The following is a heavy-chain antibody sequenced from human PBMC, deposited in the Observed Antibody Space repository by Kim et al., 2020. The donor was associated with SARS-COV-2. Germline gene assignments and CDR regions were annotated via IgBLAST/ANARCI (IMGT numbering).Heavy chain of an antibody. V-gene: IGHV1-18*01. CDR2: ISAYNGNT. J-gene: IGHJ4*02. CDR1: GYTFTSYG. D-gene: IGHD6-13*01. CDR3: ARDDSSSWYSEFDY. Sequence: ASVKVSCKASGYTFTSYGISWVRQAPGQGLEWMGWISAYNGNTNYAQKLQGRVTMTTDTSTSTAYMELRSLRSDDTAVYYCARDDSSSWYSEFDYWAREPWSPSPQ.